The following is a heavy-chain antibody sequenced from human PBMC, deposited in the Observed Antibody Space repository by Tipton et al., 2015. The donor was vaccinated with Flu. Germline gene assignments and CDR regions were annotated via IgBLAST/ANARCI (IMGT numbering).Heavy chain of an antibody. Sequence: GSLRLSCVASGFTFSNYGMHWVRQAPGKGPEWLTFIQHDENLIHYADSVKGRFTISRDDSKQTLYLQMNSLRAEDTAVYFCAKDHSCSATSCPAKAFDPWGQGTQVTVSS. CDR1: GFTFSNYG. V-gene: IGHV3-30*02. J-gene: IGHJ5*02. CDR2: IQHDENLI. CDR3: AKDHSCSATSCPAKAFDP. D-gene: IGHD2-15*01.